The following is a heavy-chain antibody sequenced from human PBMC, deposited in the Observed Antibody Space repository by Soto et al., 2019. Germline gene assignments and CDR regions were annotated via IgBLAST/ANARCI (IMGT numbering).Heavy chain of an antibody. V-gene: IGHV2-70*11. CDR2: IDWDDDK. CDR1: GFSLSTSGMC. D-gene: IGHD6-13*01. Sequence: SGPTLVNPTQTLTLTCTFSGFSLSTSGMCVSWIRQPPGKALEWLARIDWDDDKYYSTSLKTRLTISKDTSKNQVVLTMTNMDPVDTATYYCARARIAAARAYYGMDVWGQGTTVTVSS. CDR3: ARARIAAARAYYGMDV. J-gene: IGHJ6*02.